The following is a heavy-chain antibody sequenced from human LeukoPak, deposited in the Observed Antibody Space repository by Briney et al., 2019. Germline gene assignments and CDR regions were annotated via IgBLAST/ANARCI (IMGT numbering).Heavy chain of an antibody. Sequence: GASVKVSCKASGGTFSSYAISWVRQAPGQGLEWMGGIIPIFGTANYAQKFQGRVTITADESTSTAYMELSSLRSEDTAVYYCARDGHDFWSGYPAILYFDYWGQGTLVTVSS. V-gene: IGHV1-69*13. D-gene: IGHD3-3*01. CDR3: ARDGHDFWSGYPAILYFDY. CDR2: IIPIFGTA. J-gene: IGHJ4*02. CDR1: GGTFSSYA.